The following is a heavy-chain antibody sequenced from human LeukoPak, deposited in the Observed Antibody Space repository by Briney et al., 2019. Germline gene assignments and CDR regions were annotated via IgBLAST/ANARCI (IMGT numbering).Heavy chain of an antibody. J-gene: IGHJ4*02. V-gene: IGHV3-7*01. Sequence: PGGSLRLSCAASGFTFTTYWMSWARQAPGKVLEWVANINQDGSEKYYVDSVKGRFTISRDNAKNSLYLQMNSLRAEDTAVYFCVRAIGSNTLWGQGTLVTVSS. CDR3: VRAIGSNTL. CDR1: GFTFTTYW. D-gene: IGHD4-23*01. CDR2: INQDGSEK.